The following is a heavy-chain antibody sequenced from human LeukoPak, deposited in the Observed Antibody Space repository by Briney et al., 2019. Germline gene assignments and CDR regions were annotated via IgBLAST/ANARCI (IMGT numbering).Heavy chain of an antibody. Sequence: GGFLRLSCAASGFTFSSYAMHWVRQAPGKGLEWVAVISYDGSNKYYADSVKGRFTISRDNSKNTLYLQMNSLRAEDTAVYYCASEIAAAGGMDVWAKGPRSPSP. J-gene: IGHJ6*02. V-gene: IGHV3-30-3*01. CDR2: ISYDGSNK. CDR1: GFTFSSYA. CDR3: ASEIAAAGGMDV. D-gene: IGHD6-13*01.